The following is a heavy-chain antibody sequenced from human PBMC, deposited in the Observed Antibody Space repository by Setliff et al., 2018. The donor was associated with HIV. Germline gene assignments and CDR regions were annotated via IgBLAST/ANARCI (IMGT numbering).Heavy chain of an antibody. CDR2: INPGGGST. CDR1: GYTFTSYY. V-gene: IGHV1-46*01. Sequence: ASVKVSCKASGYTFTSYYMHWVRQAPGQGLEWMGVINPGGGSTTYAQKFQGRVTMTRDMSTSTVYMELSSLRSEDTAVYYCARDSEYSSVTWERYYYQYMDVWGKGTTVTVSS. CDR3: ARDSEYSSVTWERYYYQYMDV. J-gene: IGHJ6*03. D-gene: IGHD6-19*01.